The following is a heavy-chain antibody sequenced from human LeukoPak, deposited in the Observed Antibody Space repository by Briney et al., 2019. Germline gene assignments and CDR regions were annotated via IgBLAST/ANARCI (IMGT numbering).Heavy chain of an antibody. V-gene: IGHV3-7*01. D-gene: IGHD2-21*02. CDR2: IKQDGSEK. J-gene: IGHJ4*02. CDR3: ARDQYCGGDCYFDY. Sequence: PGGSLRLSCAASGFTFSSYWMSWVRQAPGKGLEWVANIKQDGSEKYYVDSVKGRFTISRDNAKNSLYLQMNSLRAEDTAVYYCARDQYCGGDCYFDYGGQGPLVTVSS. CDR1: GFTFSSYW.